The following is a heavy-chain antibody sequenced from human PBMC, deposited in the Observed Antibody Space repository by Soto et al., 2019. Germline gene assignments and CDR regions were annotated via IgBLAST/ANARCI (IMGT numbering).Heavy chain of an antibody. CDR2: IWYDGSNK. CDR3: ARDSRPSSWHGYYYYYGMDV. V-gene: IGHV3-33*01. D-gene: IGHD6-13*01. Sequence: GGALRLSCAASGFTFSSYGMHWVRQAPGKGLEWVAVIWYDGSNKYYADSVKGRFTISRDNSKNTLYLQMNSLRAEDTAAYYCARDSRPSSWHGYYYYYGMDVWGQGTTVTVSS. J-gene: IGHJ6*02. CDR1: GFTFSSYG.